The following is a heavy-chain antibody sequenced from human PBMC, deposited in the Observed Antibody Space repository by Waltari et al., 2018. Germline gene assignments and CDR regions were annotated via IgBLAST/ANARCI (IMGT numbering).Heavy chain of an antibody. Sequence: QLQLQESGPGLVKPSETLSLTCPVPGGSISSRSYYWGWLRQPPGKGLEWIGSIYYSGSTYYNPSLKSRVTISVDTSKNQFSLKLSSVTAADTAVYYCARRNGDTAMVTDYFDYWGQGTLVTVSS. CDR3: ARRNGDTAMVTDYFDY. CDR2: IYYSGST. J-gene: IGHJ4*02. D-gene: IGHD5-18*01. CDR1: GGSISSRSYY. V-gene: IGHV4-39*01.